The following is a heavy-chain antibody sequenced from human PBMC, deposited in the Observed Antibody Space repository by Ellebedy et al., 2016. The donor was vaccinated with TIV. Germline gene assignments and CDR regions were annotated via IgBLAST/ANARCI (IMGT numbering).Heavy chain of an antibody. J-gene: IGHJ4*02. CDR3: ASVGDYFDY. CDR2: INHSGST. Sequence: SETLSLTXAVYGGSFSGYYWSWIRQPPGKGLEWIGEINHSGSTNYNPSLKSRVTISVDTSKNQFSLKLSSVTAADTAVYYCASVGDYFDYWGQGTLVTVSS. D-gene: IGHD3-16*01. V-gene: IGHV4-34*01. CDR1: GGSFSGYY.